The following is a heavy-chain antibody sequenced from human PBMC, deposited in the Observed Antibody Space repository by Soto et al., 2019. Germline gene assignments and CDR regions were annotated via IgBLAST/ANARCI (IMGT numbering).Heavy chain of an antibody. Sequence: QVQLQESGPGLVKPSETLSLTCTVSYGSISSYYWSWIRQPPGKGLEWIGYIYYSGSTNYNPSLKSRVTISVDTSKNQFSLKLSSVTAADTAVYYCARQGPYGMGVWGQGTTVTVSS. CDR3: ARQGPYGMGV. J-gene: IGHJ6*02. CDR1: YGSISSYY. V-gene: IGHV4-59*08. CDR2: IYYSGST.